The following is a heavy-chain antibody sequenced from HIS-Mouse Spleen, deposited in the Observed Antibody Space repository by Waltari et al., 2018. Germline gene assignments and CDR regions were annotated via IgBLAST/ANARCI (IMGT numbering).Heavy chain of an antibody. CDR2: IYYSGGS. D-gene: IGHD6-13*01. CDR1: GGSISSSSYY. V-gene: IGHV4-39*07. J-gene: IGHJ2*01. CDR3: AREIPYSSSWYDWYFDL. Sequence: QLQLQESGPGLVKPSETLSLTCTVSGGSISSSSYYWGWIRQPPGKGLEWMGSIYYSGGSDYNPSLKSGVTISVDTSKSQFSLKLSSVTAADTAVYYCAREIPYSSSWYDWYFDLWGRGTLVTVSS.